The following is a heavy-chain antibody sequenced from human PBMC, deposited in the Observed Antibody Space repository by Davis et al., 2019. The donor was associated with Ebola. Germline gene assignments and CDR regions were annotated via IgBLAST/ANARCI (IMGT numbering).Heavy chain of an antibody. D-gene: IGHD6-13*01. Sequence: GESLKISCKGSGYIFTSYWISWVRQMPGKGLEWMGRIDPSDSYSNYSPSFQGHVTISADKSISTAYLQWSSLKASDTAIYYCARGYSSSWSWFDPWGQGTLVTVSS. J-gene: IGHJ5*02. CDR3: ARGYSSSWSWFDP. V-gene: IGHV5-10-1*01. CDR2: IDPSDSYS. CDR1: GYIFTSYW.